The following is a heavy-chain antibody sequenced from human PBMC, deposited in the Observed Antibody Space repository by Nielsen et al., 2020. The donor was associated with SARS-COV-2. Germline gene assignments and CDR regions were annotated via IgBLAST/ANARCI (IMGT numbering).Heavy chain of an antibody. CDR3: ARDQVGSSAGYFDY. CDR2: ISYDGSNK. D-gene: IGHD6-6*01. Sequence: GGSQRLSCAASGFTFSSYAMHWVRQAPGKGLEWVAVISYDGSNKYYADSVNGRFTISRDNSKNTLYLQMNSLRAEDTAVYYCARDQVGSSAGYFDYWGQGTLVTVSS. V-gene: IGHV3-30-3*01. CDR1: GFTFSSYA. J-gene: IGHJ4*02.